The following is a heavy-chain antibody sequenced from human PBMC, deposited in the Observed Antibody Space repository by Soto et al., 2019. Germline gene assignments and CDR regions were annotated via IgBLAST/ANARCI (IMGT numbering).Heavy chain of an antibody. CDR3: ARGAYCSGGSCWDAFDI. CDR1: GGTFSSYT. V-gene: IGHV1-69*02. CDR2: IIPILGIA. Sequence: QVQLVQSGAEVKKPGSSVKVSCKASGGTFSSYTISWVRQAPGQGLEWMGRIIPILGIANHAQKFQGRVTITADKSTSTAYMELSSLRSEDTAVYYCARGAYCSGGSCWDAFDIWGQGTMVTVSS. D-gene: IGHD2-15*01. J-gene: IGHJ3*02.